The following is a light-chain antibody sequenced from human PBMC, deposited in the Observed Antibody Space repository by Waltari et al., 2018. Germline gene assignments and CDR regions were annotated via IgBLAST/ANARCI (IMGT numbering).Light chain of an antibody. CDR1: QSVTTE. J-gene: IGKJ4*01. CDR3: QQRDSWPRT. V-gene: IGKV3-11*01. CDR2: DVS. Sequence: EIVLTQSPATLSLSPGDRAALSCRASQSVTTELAWYQQKPGQAPRLLSYDVSHRATGVPARFSGSGSGTDFTLTISSLDPEDFAVYYCQQRDSWPRTFGGGTKVEFK.